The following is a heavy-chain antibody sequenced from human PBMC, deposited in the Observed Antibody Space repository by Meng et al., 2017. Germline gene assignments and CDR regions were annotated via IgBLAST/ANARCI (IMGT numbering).Heavy chain of an antibody. CDR3: ARELDAVGVTAYDL. V-gene: IGHV4-4*02. CDR2: VYHNGNA. CDR1: GGSNSSNNW. Sequence: LQDPGPALGKPSGTLTLTCAFSGGSNSSNNWWSWVRQPPGKGLDWIGEVYHNGNANYNPSLKSRVTISVDKSKNQFSPKLSFVAAADTAIYYCARELDAVGVTAYDLWGQGTLVTVSS. J-gene: IGHJ4*02. D-gene: IGHD2-21*02.